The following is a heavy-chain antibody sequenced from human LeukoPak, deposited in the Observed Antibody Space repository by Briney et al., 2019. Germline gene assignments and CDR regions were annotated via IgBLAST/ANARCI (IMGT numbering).Heavy chain of an antibody. CDR1: GDSVSSNSAA. CDR2: TFYRSTWYI. D-gene: IGHD2-21*02. J-gene: IGHJ3*02. CDR3: VREFGRLFCGDDCYSADVFDI. V-gene: IGHV6-1*01. Sequence: SQTLSLTCAISGDSVSSNSAAWHWIRQSPSRGLEWLGRTFYRSTWYIDYATSVKSRIIINPETSKNQVSLQLNSVTPEDTAVYYCVREFGRLFCGDDCYSADVFDIWGQGTMVTVSS.